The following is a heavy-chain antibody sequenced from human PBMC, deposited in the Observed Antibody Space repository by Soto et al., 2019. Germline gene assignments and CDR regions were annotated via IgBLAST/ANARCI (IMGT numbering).Heavy chain of an antibody. J-gene: IGHJ6*02. CDR1: GDSVSSNSAA. D-gene: IGHD6-6*01. CDR2: TYYRSKWYN. CDR3: ARDRRGWQLPVYYYGMDV. V-gene: IGHV6-1*01. Sequence: SQTLSLTCAISGDSVSSNSAAWNWIRQSPSRGLEWLGRTYYRSKWYNDYAVSVKSRITINPDTSKNQFPLQLNSVSPEDTAVYYCARDRRGWQLPVYYYGMDVWGQGTTVTVSS.